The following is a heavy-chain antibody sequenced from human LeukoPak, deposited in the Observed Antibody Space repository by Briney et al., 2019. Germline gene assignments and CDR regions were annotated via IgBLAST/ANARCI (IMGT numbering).Heavy chain of an antibody. V-gene: IGHV1-2*02. CDR2: INPNSGGT. CDR3: ARDRGYSYGSPDY. D-gene: IGHD5-18*01. CDR1: GYTFTGYY. Sequence: ASVKVSCKASGYTFTGYYMHWVRQAPGQVLEWMGWINPNSGGTNYAQKFQGRVTMTRDTSISTAYMELSRLRSDDTAVYYCARDRGYSYGSPDYWGQGTLVTVSS. J-gene: IGHJ4*02.